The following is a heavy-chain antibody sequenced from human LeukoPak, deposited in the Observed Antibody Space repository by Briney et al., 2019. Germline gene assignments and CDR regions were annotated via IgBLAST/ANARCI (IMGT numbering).Heavy chain of an antibody. V-gene: IGHV3-30*02. J-gene: IGHJ4*02. CDR2: IVYDGSNK. CDR3: AKEKGVLWFGETPFDY. CDR1: GFTFSNYG. D-gene: IGHD3-10*01. Sequence: GGSLRLSCAASGFTFSNYGMHWVRQAPGKGLEWVALIVYDGSNKYYADSVKGRFTISRDNSKNTLYLQMNSLRAEDTAVYYCAKEKGVLWFGETPFDYWGQGTLVTVSS.